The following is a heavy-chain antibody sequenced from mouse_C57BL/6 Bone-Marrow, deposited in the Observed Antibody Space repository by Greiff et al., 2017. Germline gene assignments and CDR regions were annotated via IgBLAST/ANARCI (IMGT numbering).Heavy chain of an antibody. Sequence: QVQLQQSGAELARPGASVKLSCKASGYTFTSYGISWVKQRTGQGLEWIGEIYPGSGNTYYNEKFKGKATLTADKSSSTAYMKLRSLTSEDSAVYYCAREGTALGYFDYWGQGTTLTVSS. V-gene: IGHV1-81*01. J-gene: IGHJ2*01. CDR2: IYPGSGNT. D-gene: IGHD3-3*01. CDR1: GYTFTSYG. CDR3: AREGTALGYFDY.